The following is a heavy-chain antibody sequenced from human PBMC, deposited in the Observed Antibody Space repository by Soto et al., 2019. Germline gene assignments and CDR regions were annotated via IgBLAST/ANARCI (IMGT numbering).Heavy chain of an antibody. D-gene: IGHD1-26*01. V-gene: IGHV4-30-2*01. CDR2: IYHSGST. CDR3: AAGGGLSRYY. CDR1: GGSISSGGYS. Sequence: QLQLQESGSGLVKPSQTLSLTCAVSGGSISSGGYSWSWIRQPPGKGLEWIGYIYHSGSTYYNPALKRRVTISVDRSKNQCSMKLSSVTAADTAVYYCAAGGGLSRYYCGQGTLVSVSS. J-gene: IGHJ4*02.